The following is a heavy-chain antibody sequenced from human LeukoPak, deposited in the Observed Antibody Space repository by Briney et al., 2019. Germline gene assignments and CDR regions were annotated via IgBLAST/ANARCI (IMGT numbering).Heavy chain of an antibody. D-gene: IGHD5/OR15-5a*01. J-gene: IGHJ4*02. CDR3: ASRRAYHVYGY. Sequence: SETLSLTCTVSGGCINDYYWGWIRQPPGKGLEWIGSIYYTGSTYYNSSLKSRVTISVDTSKNQFSLNLSSVTAADTAVYYCASRRAYHVYGYWGQGTLVTVSS. CDR2: IYYTGST. V-gene: IGHV4-38-2*02. CDR1: GGCINDYY.